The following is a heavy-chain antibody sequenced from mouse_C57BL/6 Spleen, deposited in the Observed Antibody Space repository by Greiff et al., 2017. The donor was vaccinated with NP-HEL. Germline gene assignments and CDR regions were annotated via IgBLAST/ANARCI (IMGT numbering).Heavy chain of an antibody. J-gene: IGHJ4*01. CDR2: IHPNRGST. V-gene: IGHV1-64*01. CDR1: GYTFTSYW. Sequence: QVQLQQPGAELVKPGASVKLSCKASGYTFTSYWMNWVKQRPGQGLEWIGMIHPNRGSTNYNEKFKSKATLTVDKSSSTAYMQLSSLTSEDSAVYYCARGGLPGAMDYWGQGTSVTVSS. D-gene: IGHD2-2*01. CDR3: ARGGLPGAMDY.